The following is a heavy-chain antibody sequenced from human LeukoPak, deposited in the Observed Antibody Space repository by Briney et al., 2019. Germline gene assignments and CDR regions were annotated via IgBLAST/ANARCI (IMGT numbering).Heavy chain of an antibody. D-gene: IGHD3-3*01. CDR2: INHSRST. CDR1: GGSFSGYY. J-gene: IGHJ6*02. CDR3: ANHKFYDFWSGYPTDYYYGMDV. V-gene: IGHV4-34*01. Sequence: SETLSLTCAVYGGSFSGYYWSWLRQPPGKGLEWIGEINHSRSTNYNPSLKSRVTISVDTSKNQFSLKLSSVTAADTAVYYRANHKFYDFWSGYPTDYYYGMDVWGQGTTVTVSS.